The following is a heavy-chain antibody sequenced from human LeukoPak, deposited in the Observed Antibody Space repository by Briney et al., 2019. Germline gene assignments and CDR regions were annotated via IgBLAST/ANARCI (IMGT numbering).Heavy chain of an antibody. CDR1: GFTFSSYD. D-gene: IGHD3-22*01. CDR3: ARIAVSGYYDSSGYSRAGAFDI. V-gene: IGHV3-23*01. CDR2: ISGSGGTT. Sequence: GGSLRLSCAASGFTFSSYDMSWVRQAPGKGPEWVSGISGSGGTTYYADSVKGRFTISRDNAKNSLYLQMNSLRAEDTAVYYCARIAVSGYYDSSGYSRAGAFDIWGQGTMVTVSS. J-gene: IGHJ3*02.